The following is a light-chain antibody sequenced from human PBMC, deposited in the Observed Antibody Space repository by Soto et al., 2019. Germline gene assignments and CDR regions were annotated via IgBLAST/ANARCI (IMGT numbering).Light chain of an antibody. CDR1: SSNIGSNY. Sequence: QSVLTQPPSASGTPGQRVTISCSGGSSNIGSNYAFWYQQFPGTTPKLFIFRNTHRPSGVPDRFSGSKSGTSASLTISGLRSEDDATYYCAAWDENLRSVVFGGGTKLTVL. V-gene: IGLV1-47*01. CDR2: RNT. CDR3: AAWDENLRSVV. J-gene: IGLJ3*02.